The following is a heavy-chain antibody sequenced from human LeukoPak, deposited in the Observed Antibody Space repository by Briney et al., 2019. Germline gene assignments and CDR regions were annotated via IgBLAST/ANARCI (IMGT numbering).Heavy chain of an antibody. J-gene: IGHJ4*02. CDR2: ISAYNGNT. Sequence: GASVKVSCKASGSTFTSNGTSWVREAPGQGLEWMGWISAYNGNTNYAQKLQGRVTMTTDTPTSTAYMDLRSLRSDDTAVYYCARDRTLVADFYYWGQGTLVTVSS. CDR3: ARDRTLVADFYY. CDR1: GSTFTSNG. V-gene: IGHV1-18*01. D-gene: IGHD2-15*01.